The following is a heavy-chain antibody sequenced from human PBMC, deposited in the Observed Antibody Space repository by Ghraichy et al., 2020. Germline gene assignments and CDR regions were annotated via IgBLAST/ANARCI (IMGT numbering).Heavy chain of an antibody. CDR2: IRSKADGGTI. CDR3: TTLGLSDT. J-gene: IGHJ5*02. CDR1: GFTFSTAW. Sequence: GGSLRLSCAASGFTFSTAWMSWVRQAPGKGLVWLGRIRSKADGGTIDYAATVKDRFFFSRDDSKDTLYLQMNSLKTEDTVVYYCTTLGLSDTGGQGTLVTVSS. V-gene: IGHV3-15*01. D-gene: IGHD2/OR15-2a*01.